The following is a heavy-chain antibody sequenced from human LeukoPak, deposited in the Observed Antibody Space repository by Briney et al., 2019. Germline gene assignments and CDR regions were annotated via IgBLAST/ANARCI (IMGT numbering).Heavy chain of an antibody. CDR3: ARGSRAVYGFGEFSFDY. Sequence: ASVKVSCKASGYTFTSYDINWVRQATGQGLEWMGWMNPNSGNTGYAQKFQGRVTITRNTSISTAYMELSSLRSEDTAVYYCARGSRAVYGFGEFSFDYWGQGTLVTVSS. CDR1: GYTFTSYD. CDR2: MNPNSGNT. V-gene: IGHV1-8*03. J-gene: IGHJ4*02. D-gene: IGHD3-10*01.